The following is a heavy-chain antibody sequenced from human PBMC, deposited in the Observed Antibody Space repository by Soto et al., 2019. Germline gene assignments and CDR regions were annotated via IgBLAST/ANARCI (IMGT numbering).Heavy chain of an antibody. Sequence: SVKVSCKASGGTFSSYAISWVRQAPGKGLEWMGGIIPIFGTANYTQKFQGRVTITADESTSTAYMELSRLSSEDTAVFFCASHEYGGVFYPVYGLAFWRKGTSVPVSS. CDR3: ASHEYGGVFYPVYGLAF. CDR1: GGTFSSYA. J-gene: IGHJ6*04. CDR2: IIPIFGTA. V-gene: IGHV1-69*13. D-gene: IGHD2-8*02.